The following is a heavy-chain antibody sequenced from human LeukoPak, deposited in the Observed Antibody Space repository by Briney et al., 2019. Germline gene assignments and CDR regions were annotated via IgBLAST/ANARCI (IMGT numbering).Heavy chain of an antibody. CDR1: GSSFTSYW. D-gene: IGHD4-17*01. Sequence: GESLQISCQASGSSFTSYWIGWVRPLPGKGLEWMGIIYPGDSDTRYSPSFRGQVTISADKSISTAYLQWSSLKASDSAMYYCATPTAEDAFDIWGQGTMVTVSS. J-gene: IGHJ3*02. CDR3: ATPTAEDAFDI. V-gene: IGHV5-51*01. CDR2: IYPGDSDT.